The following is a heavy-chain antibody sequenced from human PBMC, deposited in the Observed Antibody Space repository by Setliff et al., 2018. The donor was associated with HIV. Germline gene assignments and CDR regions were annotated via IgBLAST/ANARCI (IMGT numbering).Heavy chain of an antibody. CDR2: IYYSGST. CDR3: ASGEGELLWFGGQYYYYMDV. CDR1: GGPITTSSYY. Sequence: SETLSLTCTVSGGPITTSSYYWSWIRQHPGKGLEWIGYIYYSGSTYYNPSLKSRVTISVDTSKNQFSLKLSSVTAADTAVYYCASGEGELLWFGGQYYYYMDVWGKGTTVTVSS. V-gene: IGHV4-31*03. D-gene: IGHD3-10*01. J-gene: IGHJ6*03.